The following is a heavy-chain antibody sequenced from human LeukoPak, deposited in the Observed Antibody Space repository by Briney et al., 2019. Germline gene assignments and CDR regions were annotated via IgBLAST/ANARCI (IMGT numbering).Heavy chain of an antibody. CDR1: GYIFTSYY. D-gene: IGHD2-2*01. Sequence: ASVKVSCKTSGYIFTSYYIHWVRQAPGQGLEWMGIINPSGGITTYAQEFQGRVTMTRDTSTSTVYMELSSLRSDDTAVYYCARGVDCSSTSCYAAGDYWGQGTLVTVSS. V-gene: IGHV1-46*01. CDR3: ARGVDCSSTSCYAAGDY. J-gene: IGHJ4*02. CDR2: INPSGGIT.